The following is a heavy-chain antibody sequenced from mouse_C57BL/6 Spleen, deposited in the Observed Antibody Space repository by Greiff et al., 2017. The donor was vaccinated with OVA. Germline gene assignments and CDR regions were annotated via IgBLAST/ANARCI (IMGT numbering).Heavy chain of an antibody. CDR2: ISSGSSTI. CDR1: GFTFSDYG. D-gene: IGHD2-4*01. CDR3: ARGYYDYDGFAY. J-gene: IGHJ3*01. V-gene: IGHV5-17*01. Sequence: EVKLVESGGGLVKPGGSLKLSCAASGFTFSDYGMHWVRQAPEKGLEWVAYISSGSSTIYYADTVKGRFTISRDNAKSTLFLQMTSLRSEDTAMYYCARGYYDYDGFAYWGQGTLVTVSA.